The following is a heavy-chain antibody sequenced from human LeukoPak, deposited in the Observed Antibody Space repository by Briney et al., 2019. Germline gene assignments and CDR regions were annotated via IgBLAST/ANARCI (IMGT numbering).Heavy chain of an antibody. D-gene: IGHD4-17*01. CDR3: TRDIGSGDYVFFDS. J-gene: IGHJ4*02. CDR1: GASISGYY. CDR2: MYNNGST. Sequence: KPAETLSLTCTVSGASISGYYWSWIRLPAGKGLEWIGRMYNNGSTNCNPPLKSRVSMSVDTSKNQFSLRLKSVTAADTAVYYCTRDIGSGDYVFFDSWGQGTRVTVSS. V-gene: IGHV4-4*07.